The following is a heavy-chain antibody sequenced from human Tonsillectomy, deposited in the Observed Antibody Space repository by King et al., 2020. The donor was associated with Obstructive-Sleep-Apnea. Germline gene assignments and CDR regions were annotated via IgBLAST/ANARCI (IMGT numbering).Heavy chain of an antibody. CDR3: AREGGGGVDY. CDR2: IHYSGGS. V-gene: IGHV4-59*11. J-gene: IGHJ4*02. CDR1: GGSITSHH. D-gene: IGHD3-16*01. Sequence: QLQESGPGLVKPSETLSLTCTVSGGSITSHHWSWVRQPPGKGLEWIGYIHYSGGSDYSPSLKSRVSMSADTSKNHLALKLTSVPVADTAVYYCAREGGGGVDYWGQGILVTVSS.